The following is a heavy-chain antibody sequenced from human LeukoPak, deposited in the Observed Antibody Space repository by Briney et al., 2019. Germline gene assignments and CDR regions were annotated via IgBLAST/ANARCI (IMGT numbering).Heavy chain of an antibody. J-gene: IGHJ6*04. CDR2: IWYDGSNK. Sequence: GRSLRLSCAASGFTFSSYGMHWVRQAPGKGLEWVAVIWYDGSNKYYADSVKGRFTISRDNSKNTLYLQMNSLRAEDTAVYYCARAENCSGGSCYFYYYYYYGMDVWGKGTTVTVSS. CDR1: GFTFSSYG. D-gene: IGHD2-15*01. V-gene: IGHV3-33*01. CDR3: ARAENCSGGSCYFYYYYYYGMDV.